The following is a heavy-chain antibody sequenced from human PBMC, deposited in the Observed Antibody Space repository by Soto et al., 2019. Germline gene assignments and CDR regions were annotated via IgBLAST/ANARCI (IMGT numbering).Heavy chain of an antibody. CDR2: INSDGSST. V-gene: IGHV3-74*01. Sequence: GGSLRLSCAASGFTFSSYWMHWVRQAPGKGLVWVSRINSDGSSTSYADSVKGRFTISRDNAKNTLYLQMNSLRAEDTAVYYCARSDSSSWYAYGMDVWGQGTTVTVS. CDR3: ARSDSSSWYAYGMDV. J-gene: IGHJ6*02. D-gene: IGHD6-13*01. CDR1: GFTFSSYW.